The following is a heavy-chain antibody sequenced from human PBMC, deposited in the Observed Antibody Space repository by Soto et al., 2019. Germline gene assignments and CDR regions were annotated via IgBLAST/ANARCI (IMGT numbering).Heavy chain of an antibody. CDR2: IWYDASNK. V-gene: IGHV3-33*01. CDR1: GFTFSSYG. Sequence: QVQLVESGGGVVQLGRSLRLSCAASGFTFSSYGMHWVRQAPGKGLEWVAVIWYDASNKYYADSVKGRFTISRDNSKNTLYLQMNSLRAEDTAVYYCARDCAGYSSGWYQRGGFDYWGQGTLVTVSS. J-gene: IGHJ4*02. D-gene: IGHD6-19*01. CDR3: ARDCAGYSSGWYQRGGFDY.